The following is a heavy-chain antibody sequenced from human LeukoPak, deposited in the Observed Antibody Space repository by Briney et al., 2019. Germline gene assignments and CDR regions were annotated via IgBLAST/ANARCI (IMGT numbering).Heavy chain of an antibody. D-gene: IGHD2-15*01. CDR3: ARGTEYCSGGSCYSPENYYMDV. J-gene: IGHJ6*03. V-gene: IGHV1-2*02. Sequence: ASVKVSCKASGYTFTGHYMHWVRQAPGQGLEWMGWINPNSGDTNYAQKFQGRVTMTRDTSISTAYMDLSRLRSDDTAVYYCARGTEYCSGGSCYSPENYYMDVWGKGTTVTVPS. CDR1: GYTFTGHY. CDR2: INPNSGDT.